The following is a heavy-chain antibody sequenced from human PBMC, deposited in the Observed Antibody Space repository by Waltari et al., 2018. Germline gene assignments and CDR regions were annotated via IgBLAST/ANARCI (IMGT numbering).Heavy chain of an antibody. J-gene: IGHJ3*02. CDR1: GFTFSSYS. D-gene: IGHD6-13*01. CDR2: ISSSSSYI. Sequence: EVQLVESGGGLVKPGGSLRLSCAASGFTFSSYSMNWVRQAPGKGLEWVSSISSSSSYIYYTDSVKGRFTISRDNAKNSLYLQMNSLRAEDTAVYYCARGADSDAFDIWGQGTMVTVSS. CDR3: ARGADSDAFDI. V-gene: IGHV3-21*01.